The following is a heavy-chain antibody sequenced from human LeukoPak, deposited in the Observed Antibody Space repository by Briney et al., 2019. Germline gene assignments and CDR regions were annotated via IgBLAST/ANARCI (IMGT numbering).Heavy chain of an antibody. CDR1: GGTFSSYT. J-gene: IGHJ4*02. CDR3: ARAGGSGYYYFDY. Sequence: SVKVSCKASGGTFSSYTISWVRQAPGQGLEWMGGIIPIFGTPNYAQKFQGRVTITADESTSTAYMELSSLRSEDTAVYYCARAGGSGYYYFDYWGQGTLVTVSS. V-gene: IGHV1-69*13. D-gene: IGHD3-22*01. CDR2: IIPIFGTP.